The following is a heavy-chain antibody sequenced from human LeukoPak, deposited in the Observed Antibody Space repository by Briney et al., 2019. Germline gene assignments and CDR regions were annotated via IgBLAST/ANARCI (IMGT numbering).Heavy chain of an antibody. CDR2: ISSSSTTI. Sequence: PSETLSLTCTVSGGSISSSSYYWGWVRQAPGKGLEWVSYISSSSTTIYYADSVKGRFTISRDNAKNSLYLQMNSLRAEDTAVYYCARDRHRYHYVGSGYPPYWGQGTLVTVSS. CDR3: ARDRHRYHYVGSGYPPY. V-gene: IGHV3-48*01. D-gene: IGHD3-22*01. J-gene: IGHJ4*02. CDR1: GGSISSSSYY.